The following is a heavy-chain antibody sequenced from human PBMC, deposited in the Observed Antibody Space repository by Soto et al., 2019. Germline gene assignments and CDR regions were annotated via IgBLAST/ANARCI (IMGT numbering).Heavy chain of an antibody. J-gene: IGHJ4*02. CDR2: IKQDGSER. CDR1: GFTISSYW. CDR3: ARWDNGYDF. V-gene: IGHV3-7*01. Sequence: EVQLVESGGTLVQPGESLRLSCAASGFTISSYWMSWVRQAPGKGLEWVANIKQDGSERYYMGSVNGRFTISRDNAKNSLYLQMSSLTVEVTAVYYCARWDNGYDFGGQGTLVTISS. D-gene: IGHD5-12*01.